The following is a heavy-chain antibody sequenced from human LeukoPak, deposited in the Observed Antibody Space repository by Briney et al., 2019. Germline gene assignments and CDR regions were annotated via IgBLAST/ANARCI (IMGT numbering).Heavy chain of an antibody. CDR1: CGSISSSSYY. J-gene: IGHJ4*02. Sequence: SETLSLIRTVSCGSISSSSYYWGWIRQPRGRGLGWFGSIYFSGITCYNPSLKSRVTISVDTSKNQFSLKASSETAGDTAVYYGARRAYYDILTGYIDYWGQGTLVTVSS. CDR2: IYFSGIT. V-gene: IGHV4-39*01. CDR3: ARRAYYDILTGYIDY. D-gene: IGHD3-9*01.